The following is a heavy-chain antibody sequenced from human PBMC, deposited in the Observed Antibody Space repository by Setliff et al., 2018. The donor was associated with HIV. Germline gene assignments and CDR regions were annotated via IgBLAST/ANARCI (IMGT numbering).Heavy chain of an antibody. J-gene: IGHJ4*02. CDR2: VYYRGRT. CDR3: ARSQPDTIFGVVTFDC. CDR1: GGSMSSSGPGYY. D-gene: IGHD3-3*01. V-gene: IGHV4-39*01. Sequence: SETLSLTCTVSGGSMSSSGPGYYWGWVRQTPGGGLEWIRSVYYRGRTYYNPSLKSRVTISVDTSKNQLSLRLTSMAAADTAMYYCARSQPDTIFGVVTFDCWGQGKMVTVSS.